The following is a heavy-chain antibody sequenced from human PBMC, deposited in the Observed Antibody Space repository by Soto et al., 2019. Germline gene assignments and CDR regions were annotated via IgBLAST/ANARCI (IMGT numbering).Heavy chain of an antibody. CDR2: IRDRTTSYAT. V-gene: IGHV3-73*02. D-gene: IGHD1-26*01. CDR1: GFSFSDST. CDR3: SSYSGEGISRRRIDP. Sequence: EVQLVESGGGLVQPGGSLTLSCVASGFSFSDSTIYWVRQASGKGLEWVGRIRDRTTSYATGYAASVEGRFTMSRDDSKSTAFLQMNSLRTEDTAVYFCSSYSGEGISRRRIDPWGQGTLVTVSS. J-gene: IGHJ5*02.